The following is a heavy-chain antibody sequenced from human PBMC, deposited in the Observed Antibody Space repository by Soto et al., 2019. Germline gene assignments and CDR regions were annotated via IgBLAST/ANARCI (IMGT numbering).Heavy chain of an antibody. Sequence: GSLRLSCAASGFTFSSYAMSWVRQAPGKGLEWVSAISGSGGSTYYADSVKGRFTISRDNSKNTLYLQMNSLRAEDTAVYYCATYGSGSYYTIHYYYYGMDVWGQGTTVTVSS. J-gene: IGHJ6*02. CDR2: ISGSGGST. CDR3: ATYGSGSYYTIHYYYYGMDV. V-gene: IGHV3-23*01. D-gene: IGHD3-10*01. CDR1: GFTFSSYA.